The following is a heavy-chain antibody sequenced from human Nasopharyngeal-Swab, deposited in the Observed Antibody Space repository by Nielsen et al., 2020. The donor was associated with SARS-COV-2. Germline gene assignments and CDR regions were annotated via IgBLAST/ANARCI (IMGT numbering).Heavy chain of an antibody. Sequence: GGSLRLSCAASGFTFNTYAISWVRQAPGKGLEWVSVISGSDYSTKYADSVKGRFTISRDNSKNTVNQQMNSLRAEDTAIYYCAKDRDSGDDSDDYYHYYGMDVWGQGTTVTVSS. J-gene: IGHJ6*02. V-gene: IGHV3-23*01. CDR3: AKDRDSGDDSDDYYHYYGMDV. D-gene: IGHD5-12*01. CDR1: GFTFNTYA. CDR2: ISGSDYST.